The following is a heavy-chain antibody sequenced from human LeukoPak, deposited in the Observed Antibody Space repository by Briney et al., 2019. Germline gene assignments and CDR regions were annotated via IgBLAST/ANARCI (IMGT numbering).Heavy chain of an antibody. D-gene: IGHD4-17*01. CDR3: YGDIGRDY. V-gene: IGHV4-39*01. CDR1: GGSITSSSYY. Sequence: PSETLSLTCTVSGGSITSSSYYWGWIRQPPGKGLEWIGSIYYSGSTYYNPSLKSRVTISVDTSKNQFSLKLSSVTAADTAVYYCYGDIGRDYWGQGTLVTVSS. J-gene: IGHJ4*02. CDR2: IYYSGST.